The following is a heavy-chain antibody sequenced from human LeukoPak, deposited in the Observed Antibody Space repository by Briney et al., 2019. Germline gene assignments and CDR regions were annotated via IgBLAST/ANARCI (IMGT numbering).Heavy chain of an antibody. D-gene: IGHD6-19*01. J-gene: IGHJ6*04. CDR3: ARDGRNEQWLETTAYYYGMDV. V-gene: IGHV3-48*03. CDR2: ISSSGSTI. CDR1: GFTFSSYE. Sequence: GGSLRLSCAASGFTFSSYEMNWVRQAPGKGLEWVSYISSSGSTIYYADSVKGRFTISRDNAKNSLYLQMNSLRAEDTAVYYCARDGRNEQWLETTAYYYGMDVWAKGTTVTVSS.